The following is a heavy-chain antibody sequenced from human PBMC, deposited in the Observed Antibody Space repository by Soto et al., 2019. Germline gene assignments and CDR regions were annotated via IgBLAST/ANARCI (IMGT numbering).Heavy chain of an antibody. Sequence: GASVKVSCKASGYPFTHYGITWIRQAPGQGLEWMGWISPFNGNTNYGQTLQGRVTITRDTSASTAYMELSSLRSEDTAVYYCANALGLYYFDYWGQGTLVTVSS. D-gene: IGHD3-16*01. CDR2: ISPFNGNT. CDR3: ANALGLYYFDY. CDR1: GYPFTHYG. V-gene: IGHV1-18*01. J-gene: IGHJ4*02.